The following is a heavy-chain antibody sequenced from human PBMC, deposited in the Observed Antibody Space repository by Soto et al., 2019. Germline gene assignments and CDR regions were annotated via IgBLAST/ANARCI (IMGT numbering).Heavy chain of an antibody. J-gene: IGHJ6*02. CDR1: GFSLTTGKMG. V-gene: IGHV2-26*01. D-gene: IGHD3-9*01. CDR2: IFSDNER. Sequence: SGPTLVNPTETLTLTCTVSGFSLTTGKMGVSWIRQPPGKALECLAHIFSDNERSYSTSLQGRLTISKDTSGSQVVLSMTNVDPVDTATYYCARMKVDSYQFYYAMDVWGQGTTVTVSS. CDR3: ARMKVDSYQFYYAMDV.